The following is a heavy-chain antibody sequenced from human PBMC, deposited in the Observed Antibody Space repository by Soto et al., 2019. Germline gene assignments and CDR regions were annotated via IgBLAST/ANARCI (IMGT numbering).Heavy chain of an antibody. J-gene: IGHJ6*02. D-gene: IGHD6-13*01. CDR1: GFTFNNYG. CDR2: IWNDGSNN. CDR3: ARRQIPPPTRGAANGRGGMDV. Sequence: QVQLVESGGGVVQPGRSLRLSCAASGFTFNNYGMHWVRQAPGKGLEWLAVIWNDGSNNYYANSVKGRFTISRDNSKNTLDLQRHSLSAEDTAVYYCARRQIPPPTRGAANGRGGMDVWGQGTTVTVSS. V-gene: IGHV3-33*01.